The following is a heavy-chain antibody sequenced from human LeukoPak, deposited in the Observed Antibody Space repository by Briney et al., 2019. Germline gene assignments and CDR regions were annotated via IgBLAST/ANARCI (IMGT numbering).Heavy chain of an antibody. CDR1: GFTFSSYS. CDR2: ISSSSSTI. D-gene: IGHD6-13*01. J-gene: IGHJ6*02. V-gene: IGHV3-48*04. Sequence: GGSLRLSCAASGFTFSSYSMNWVRQAPGKGLEWVSYISSSSSTIYYADSVKGRFTISRDNAKNSLYLQMNSLRAEDTAVYYCAKAQQLGYYYGMDVWGQGTTVTVSS. CDR3: AKAQQLGYYYGMDV.